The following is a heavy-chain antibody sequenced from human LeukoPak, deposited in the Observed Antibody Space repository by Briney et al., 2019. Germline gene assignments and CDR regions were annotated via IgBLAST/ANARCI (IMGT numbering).Heavy chain of an antibody. CDR1: GFIFIDYY. D-gene: IGHD3-22*01. V-gene: IGHV3-72*01. CDR3: ARRGFSDSRGFYPDFDY. CDR2: SGNKANSYST. J-gene: IGHJ4*02. Sequence: GGSLRLSCAASGFIFIDYYMDWVRQAPGKGLEWVGRSGNKANSYSTEYAAPVKGRFTISRDESKNSMYLQMNSLKTEDTAVYFCARRGFSDSRGFYPDFDYWGRGTLVTVSS.